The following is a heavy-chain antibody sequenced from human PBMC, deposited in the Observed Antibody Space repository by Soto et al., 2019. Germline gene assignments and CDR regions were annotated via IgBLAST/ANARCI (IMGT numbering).Heavy chain of an antibody. V-gene: IGHV3-73*01. Sequence: GGSLRLSCAASGFTFSGSAMHWVRQASGKGLEWVGRIRSKANSYATAYAASVKGRFTISRDDSKNTAYLQMNSLKTEDTAVYYCTRSSQWPNWERNHWGQGTLVTVSS. D-gene: IGHD6-19*01. CDR3: TRSSQWPNWERNH. CDR1: GFTFSGSA. CDR2: IRSKANSYAT. J-gene: IGHJ5*02.